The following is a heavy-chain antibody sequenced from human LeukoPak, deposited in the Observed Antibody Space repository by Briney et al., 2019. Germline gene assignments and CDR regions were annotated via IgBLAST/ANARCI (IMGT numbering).Heavy chain of an antibody. CDR1: GFTFSSYA. J-gene: IGHJ6*02. CDR2: IKQDGSEK. V-gene: IGHV3-7*01. CDR3: ARAADTAMPYYYYGMDV. D-gene: IGHD5-18*01. Sequence: GGSLRLSCAASGFTFSSYAMSWVRQAPGKGLEWVANIKQDGSEKYYVDSVKGRFTISRDNAKNSLYLQMNSLRAEDTAVYYCARAADTAMPYYYYGMDVWGQGTTVTVSS.